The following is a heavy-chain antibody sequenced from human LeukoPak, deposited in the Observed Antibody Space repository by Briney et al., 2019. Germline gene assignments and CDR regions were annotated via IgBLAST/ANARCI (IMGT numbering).Heavy chain of an antibody. D-gene: IGHD3-22*01. CDR3: ARKLYDSSRYGQTYYFDY. J-gene: IGHJ4*02. V-gene: IGHV1-46*01. CDR1: GYTFTSYY. Sequence: ASVKVSCKASGYTFTSYYMHWVRQAPGQGLEWMGIINPSGGSTSYAQKFQGRVTMTRDTSTSTVYMELSSLRSEDTAVYYCARKLYDSSRYGQTYYFDYWGQGTLVTVSS. CDR2: INPSGGST.